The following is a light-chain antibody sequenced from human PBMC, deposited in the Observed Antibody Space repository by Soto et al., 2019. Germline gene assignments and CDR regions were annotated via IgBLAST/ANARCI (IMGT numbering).Light chain of an antibody. J-gene: IGLJ2*01. CDR2: SNN. V-gene: IGLV1-44*01. CDR1: SSSIGSNL. Sequence: QSVLIQPPSASETPGQRVTISCSGTSSSIGSNLVNWYQQLPGTAPKLLMYSNNQRPSGVPDRFSGSKSGTSASLAISGLQSEDEADYYCAAWDDSLNGVLFGGGTKLTVL. CDR3: AAWDDSLNGVL.